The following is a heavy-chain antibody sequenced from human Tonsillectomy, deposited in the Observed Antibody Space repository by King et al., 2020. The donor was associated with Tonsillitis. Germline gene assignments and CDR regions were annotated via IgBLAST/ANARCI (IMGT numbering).Heavy chain of an antibody. V-gene: IGHV4-38-2*01. J-gene: IGHJ5*02. CDR1: GYSISSGYY. Sequence: QLQESGPGLVKPSETLSLTCAVSGYSISSGYYWGWIRQPPGKGLEWIGSIYHSGSTYYNPSLKSRVTISVDTSKNQFSLKLSSVTAADTAVYFCAGVRVASHSRSLFSLGGWFVPWGQGTLVTVSA. D-gene: IGHD6-13*01. CDR3: AGVRVASHSRSLFSLGGWFVP. CDR2: IYHSGST.